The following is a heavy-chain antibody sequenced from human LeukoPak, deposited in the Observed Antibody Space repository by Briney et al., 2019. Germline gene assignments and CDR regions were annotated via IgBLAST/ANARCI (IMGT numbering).Heavy chain of an antibody. Sequence: SETLSLTCTVSGGSISNSGYYWGWIRQPPGKGLEWIGSVYYSGKTNYNPSLKNRVTISVDTSKNQFSLKLRSVTAADTAVFYCARQGYADFSPRPFDYWGQGTLVAVSS. J-gene: IGHJ4*02. V-gene: IGHV4-39*01. CDR2: VYYSGKT. D-gene: IGHD4-17*01. CDR1: GGSISNSGYY. CDR3: ARQGYADFSPRPFDY.